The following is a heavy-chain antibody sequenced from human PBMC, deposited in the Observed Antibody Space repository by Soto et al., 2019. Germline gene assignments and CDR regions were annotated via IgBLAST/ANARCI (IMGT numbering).Heavy chain of an antibody. CDR1: GFPFRSYP. V-gene: IGHV3-30-3*01. CDR2: ISYDGSKK. J-gene: IGHJ6*02. CDR3: AREDQLLLRGGAYYYYGMDV. D-gene: IGHD2-2*01. Sequence: QVQLVESGGGVVQPGRSLGFPCVASGFPFRSYPLQWSRQVPGKGLEGVPVISYDGSKKNNADSVKGRFTISRDNSKNTLYLRMNSLRAEDTAVYYCAREDQLLLRGGAYYYYGMDVWGQGTTVTVSS.